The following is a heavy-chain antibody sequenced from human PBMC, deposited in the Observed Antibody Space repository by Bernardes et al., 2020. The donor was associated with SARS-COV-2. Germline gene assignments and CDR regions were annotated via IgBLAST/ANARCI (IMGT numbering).Heavy chain of an antibody. CDR1: GFTFSSYW. J-gene: IGHJ6*02. CDR3: ARDEYYDFWSGYPALYYYYGMDV. Sequence: GGSLRLSCAASGFTFSSYWMSWVRQAPGKGLEWVANIKQDGSEKYYVDSVKGRFTISRDNAKNSLYLQMNSLRAEDTAVYYCARDEYYDFWSGYPALYYYYGMDVWGQGTTVTVSS. V-gene: IGHV3-7*03. CDR2: IKQDGSEK. D-gene: IGHD3-3*01.